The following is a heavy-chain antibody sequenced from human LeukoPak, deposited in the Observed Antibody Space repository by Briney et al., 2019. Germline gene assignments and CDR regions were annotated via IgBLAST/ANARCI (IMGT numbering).Heavy chain of an antibody. Sequence: KPSETLSLTCTVSGGSVSGDSYYWTWIRQPPGKTLEWMGYIFYSGATNYNPSLKSRVAISIDRSKSQFSLKLSSVTAADTAVYYCARLGGDSGDYQFRDYWGQGTLVAVSS. J-gene: IGHJ4*02. CDR1: GGSVSGDSYY. D-gene: IGHD4-17*01. V-gene: IGHV4-61*01. CDR3: ARLGGDSGDYQFRDY. CDR2: IFYSGAT.